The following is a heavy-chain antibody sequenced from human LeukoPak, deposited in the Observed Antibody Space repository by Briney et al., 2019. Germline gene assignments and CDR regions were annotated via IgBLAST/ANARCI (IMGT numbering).Heavy chain of an antibody. CDR2: IYYSGST. V-gene: IGHV4-59*08. J-gene: IGHJ4*02. D-gene: IGHD4-23*01. CDR1: GGSLSSYY. CDR3: ARATGGNSNY. Sequence: SETLSLTCTVSGGSLSSYYWSWIRQPPGKGLEWIGNIYYSGSTNYNPSLKSRVTISVDTSKNQFSLNLSSVTAADTAVYYCARATGGNSNYWGQGTLVTVSS.